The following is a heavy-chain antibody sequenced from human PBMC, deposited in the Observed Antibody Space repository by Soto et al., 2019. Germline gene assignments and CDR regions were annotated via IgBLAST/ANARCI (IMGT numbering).Heavy chain of an antibody. V-gene: IGHV3-7*01. CDR3: ARVDPHGSERRRFGAFDI. D-gene: IGHD3-10*01. J-gene: IGHJ3*02. CDR1: GFTFSSYW. CDR2: IKQDGREK. Sequence: EVQLVESGGGLVQPGGSLRLSCAASGFTFSSYWMSWVRQAPGKGLEWVANIKQDGREKYYVDSVKGRFTISRDNAKNSLYLQMNSLRAEDTAVYYCARVDPHGSERRRFGAFDIWGQGTMVTVSS.